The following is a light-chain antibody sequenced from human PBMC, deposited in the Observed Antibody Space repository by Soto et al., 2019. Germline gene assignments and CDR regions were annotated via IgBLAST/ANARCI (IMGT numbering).Light chain of an antibody. CDR2: GNS. CDR3: QSYDSSLWV. J-gene: IGLJ2*01. Sequence: QSVLTQPPSVSGAPGQRVTISCTGCSSNIGAGYDVHWYQQLPGTAPKLLIYGNSNRPSGVPDRFSGSKSGTSASLAITGLQAEDEADYYCQSYDSSLWVFGGGTQLTVL. V-gene: IGLV1-40*01. CDR1: SSNIGAGYD.